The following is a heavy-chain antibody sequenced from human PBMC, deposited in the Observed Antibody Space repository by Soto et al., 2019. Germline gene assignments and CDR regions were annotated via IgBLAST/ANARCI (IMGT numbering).Heavy chain of an antibody. J-gene: IGHJ5*02. Sequence: QVQLPESGPGLVKPSQTLSLTCTVSGGSISSCDYYWSWIRQPPGKGLEWIGYIYSRGSTYYNPSRRSRVNISVDTAKNQFSLKRSSVTAADTAVYHCARAGGGSTVTPPNWFDPWGQGTLVTVSS. CDR2: IYSRGST. D-gene: IGHD4-17*01. V-gene: IGHV4-30-4*01. CDR3: ARAGGGSTVTPPNWFDP. CDR1: GGSISSCDYY.